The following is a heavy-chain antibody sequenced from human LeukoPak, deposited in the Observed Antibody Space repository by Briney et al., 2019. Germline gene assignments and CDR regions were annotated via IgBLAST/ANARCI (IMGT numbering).Heavy chain of an antibody. D-gene: IGHD2-15*01. J-gene: IGHJ6*02. CDR1: GYTFTSYY. V-gene: IGHV1-46*01. Sequence: ASVTVSCKASGYTFTSYYMHWVRQAPGQRLEWMGIINPSGGSTSYAQKFQGRVTMTRDTSTSTVYMELSSLRSEDTAVYYCARESGYCSGGSCYYYYYGMDVWGQGTTVTVSS. CDR3: ARESGYCSGGSCYYYYYGMDV. CDR2: INPSGGST.